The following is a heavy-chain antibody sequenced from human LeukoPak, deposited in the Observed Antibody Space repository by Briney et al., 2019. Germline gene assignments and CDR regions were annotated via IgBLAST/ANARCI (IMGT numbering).Heavy chain of an antibody. CDR2: ISWNSGSI. D-gene: IGHD3-10*01. J-gene: IGHJ6*02. Sequence: GRSLRLSCAASGFTFDDYAMHWVRQAPGKGLEWVSGISWNSGSIGYADSVKGRFTISRDNAKNSLYLQKNSLRAEDTALYYCAKDAMVRGVTYYYYGMDVWGQGTTVTVSS. CDR3: AKDAMVRGVTYYYYGMDV. V-gene: IGHV3-9*01. CDR1: GFTFDDYA.